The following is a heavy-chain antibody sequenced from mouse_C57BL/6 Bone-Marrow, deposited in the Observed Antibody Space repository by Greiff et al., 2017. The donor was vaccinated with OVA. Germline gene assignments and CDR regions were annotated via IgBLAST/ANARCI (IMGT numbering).Heavy chain of an antibody. V-gene: IGHV1-19*01. CDR1: GYTFTDYY. CDR3: ARDLRDWYFDV. Sequence: VQLKQSGPVLVKPGASVKMSCKASGYTFTDYYMNWVKQSHGKSLEWIGVINPYNGGTSYNQKFKGKATLTVDKSSSTAYMELNSLTSEDSAVYYCARDLRDWYFDVWGTGTTVTVSS. CDR2: INPYNGGT. D-gene: IGHD1-1*01. J-gene: IGHJ1*03.